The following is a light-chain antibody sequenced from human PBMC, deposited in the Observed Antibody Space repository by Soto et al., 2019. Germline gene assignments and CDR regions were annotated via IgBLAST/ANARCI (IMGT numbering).Light chain of an antibody. Sequence: QSPLTQPPSVSGSPGQSFTISCTGTSSDVGIYDRVSWYQQPPGTAPKLIIYEVTNRPSGVPARFSGSKSGNTASLTISGLQAEDEDDYYCSSYISTSRYVFGAGNKVTV. V-gene: IGLV2-18*02. CDR3: SSYISTSRYV. CDR1: SSDVGIYDR. CDR2: EVT. J-gene: IGLJ1*01.